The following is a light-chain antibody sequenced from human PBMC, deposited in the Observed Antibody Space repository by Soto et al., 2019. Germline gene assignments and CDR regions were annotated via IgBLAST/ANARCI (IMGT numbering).Light chain of an antibody. CDR2: TDY. Sequence: SALTQPPSVSGTPGQRVTLSCSGGSSNIGTYTVNWYQQLPETAPRPLISTDYQRPSGVPDRFSGSKSGTSASQSMIGLQSAHEANYFCASWYDSLNGGVFGGGPQLTVL. J-gene: IGLJ3*02. CDR1: SSNIGTYT. CDR3: ASWYDSLNGGV. V-gene: IGLV1-44*01.